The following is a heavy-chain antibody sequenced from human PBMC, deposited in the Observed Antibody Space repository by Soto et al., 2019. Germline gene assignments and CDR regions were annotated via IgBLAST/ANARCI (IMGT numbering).Heavy chain of an antibody. CDR2: ISAYNGNT. CDR3: ARDLGLGAFDI. J-gene: IGHJ3*02. V-gene: IGHV1-18*01. D-gene: IGHD7-27*01. CDR1: CYTFTSYG. Sequence: ASVKVSCQASCYTFTSYGVSWVRQAPGQGLEWMGWISAYNGNTNYAQKLQGRVTMTTDTSTSTAYMELGSLRSDDTAVYYCARDLGLGAFDIWGQGTMVTVSS.